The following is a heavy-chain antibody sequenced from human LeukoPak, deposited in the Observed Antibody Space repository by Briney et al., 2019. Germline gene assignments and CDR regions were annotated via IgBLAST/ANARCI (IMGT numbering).Heavy chain of an antibody. V-gene: IGHV1-46*01. CDR1: GYTFTSYY. D-gene: IGHD6-13*01. Sequence: GASVKVSCKASGYTFTSYYMHWVRQAPGQGLEWMGIINPSGGSTSYAQKFQGRVTMTRDMSTSTVYMELSSLRSEDTAVYYCARVILGQQLVPGLDYWGQGTLVTVSS. J-gene: IGHJ4*02. CDR2: INPSGGST. CDR3: ARVILGQQLVPGLDY.